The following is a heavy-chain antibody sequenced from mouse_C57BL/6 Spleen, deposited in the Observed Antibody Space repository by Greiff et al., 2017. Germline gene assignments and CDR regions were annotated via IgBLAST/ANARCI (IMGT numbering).Heavy chain of an antibody. D-gene: IGHD1-1*01. J-gene: IGHJ2*01. CDR3: SRDYYGSSYVDV. CDR1: GFNIKNTY. Sequence: EVQLQQSVAELVRPGASVKLSCTASGFNIKNTYMNWVKQRPEQGLEWIGRIDPANGNTKYAPKFQGKATITADTSSNTAYMQLSSLTSVYTAISSCSRDYYGSSYVDVWGPGTTLTVSS. V-gene: IGHV14-3*01. CDR2: IDPANGNT.